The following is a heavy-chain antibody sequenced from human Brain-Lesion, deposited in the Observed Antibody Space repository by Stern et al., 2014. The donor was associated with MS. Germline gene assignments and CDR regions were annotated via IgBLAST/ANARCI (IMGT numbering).Heavy chain of an antibody. V-gene: IGHV4-61*02. D-gene: IGHD5-18*01. CDR1: GGSVGSGSYD. Sequence: VQLVESGPGLVKPSQTLSLTCTVSGGSVGSGSYDWSWIRQPAGKGLEWIGRIYTTGSTYYNPSPKSRVSISIDTSTNQSSLKLPSVTAADTAVYYCTRDKEDTNMAFRYFDNWGQGTLVTVSS. CDR3: TRDKEDTNMAFRYFDN. CDR2: IYTTGST. J-gene: IGHJ4*02.